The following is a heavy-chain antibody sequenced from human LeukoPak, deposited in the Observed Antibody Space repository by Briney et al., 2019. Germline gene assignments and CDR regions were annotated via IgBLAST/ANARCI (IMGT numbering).Heavy chain of an antibody. V-gene: IGHV5-51*01. CDR2: IYPGDSDT. J-gene: IGHJ4*02. Sequence: GESLKISCKGSGYSFTNYWIGWVRQMPGIGLEWMGIIYPGDSDTRYSPSFQGQVTISADKSISTAYLQWSSLKASDTAMYYCARRVDAARGPFDYWGQGPLVTVSS. CDR1: GYSFTNYW. D-gene: IGHD5-18*01. CDR3: ARRVDAARGPFDY.